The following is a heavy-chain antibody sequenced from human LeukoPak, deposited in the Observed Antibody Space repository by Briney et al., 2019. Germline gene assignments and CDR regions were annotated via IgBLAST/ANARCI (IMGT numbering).Heavy chain of an antibody. CDR3: AINQAGYCGGGSCYRHEFYYMDV. D-gene: IGHD2-15*01. Sequence: GASVKVSCKASGGTFSSYAISWVRPAPGKGLEWMRGIITVFGTSYYAEKFQDRVTITADKSTSTAYMELSSLRSEDTAMYYCAINQAGYCGGGSCYRHEFYYMDVWGKGTSVTVSS. CDR1: GGTFSSYA. CDR2: IITVFGTS. J-gene: IGHJ6*03. V-gene: IGHV1-69*06.